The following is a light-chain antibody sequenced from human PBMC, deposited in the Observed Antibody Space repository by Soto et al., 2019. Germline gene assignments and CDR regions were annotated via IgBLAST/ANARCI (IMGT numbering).Light chain of an antibody. CDR2: GAS. CDR3: QQYNNWPRT. Sequence: EIVLTQSPGTLSLNPGERASLSCRASQSVSSNLAWYQQKPDQAPRLLIYGASTRATGIPARFSGSGSGTEFTLTISSLKSEDFAVYYCQQYNNWPRTFGQGTKVDIK. J-gene: IGKJ1*01. CDR1: QSVSSN. V-gene: IGKV3-15*01.